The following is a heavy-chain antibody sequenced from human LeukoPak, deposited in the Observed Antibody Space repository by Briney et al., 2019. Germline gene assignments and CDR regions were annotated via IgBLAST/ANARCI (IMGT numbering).Heavy chain of an antibody. Sequence: ASVKVSCKASGYTFTGYYMHWVRQAPGQGLEWMGWINPNSGGTNYAQKFQGRVTMTRDTSISTAYMELSRLRSDDTAVYYCARDRVRALLWFGEFYYGMDVWGQGTTVTVSS. V-gene: IGHV1-2*02. CDR1: GYTFTGYY. CDR3: ARDRVRALLWFGEFYYGMDV. J-gene: IGHJ6*02. D-gene: IGHD3-10*01. CDR2: INPNSGGT.